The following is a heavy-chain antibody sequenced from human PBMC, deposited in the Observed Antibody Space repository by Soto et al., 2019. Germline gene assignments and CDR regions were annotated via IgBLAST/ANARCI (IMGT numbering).Heavy chain of an antibody. V-gene: IGHV1-69*01. CDR1: GGTFSSYA. J-gene: IGHJ6*02. D-gene: IGHD3-22*01. Sequence: QVQLVQSGAEVKKPGSSVKVSCKASGGTFSSYAISWVRQAPGQWLEWMGGIIPIFGTANYAQKFQGRVTITADESTTTAYMELSSLRSEDTAVYYCARDLKRYYDSSGYGYYYYGMAVWGQGTTVTVSS. CDR2: IIPIFGTA. CDR3: ARDLKRYYDSSGYGYYYYGMAV.